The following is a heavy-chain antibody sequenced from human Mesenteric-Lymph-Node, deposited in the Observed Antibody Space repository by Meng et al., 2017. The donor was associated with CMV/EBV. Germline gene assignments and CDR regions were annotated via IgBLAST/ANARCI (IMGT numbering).Heavy chain of an antibody. Sequence: ASVKVSCKASGYTFTRYAIHWVRQAPGQRLEWMGWSSAGNGNTNYAQKLQGRVTMTTDTSTSTAYMELRSLRSDDTAVYYCARAWQLVYPLDYWGQGTLVTVSS. CDR3: ARAWQLVYPLDY. CDR2: SSAGNGNT. D-gene: IGHD6-6*01. CDR1: GYTFTRYA. J-gene: IGHJ4*02. V-gene: IGHV1-18*01.